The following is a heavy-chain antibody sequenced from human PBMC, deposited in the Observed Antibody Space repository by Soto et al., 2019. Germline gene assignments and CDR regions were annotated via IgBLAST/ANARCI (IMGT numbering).Heavy chain of an antibody. CDR2: LDNDGTNT. Sequence: GSLRLSCAASGFTFSTYWMHWVRQAPGKGLVWVSRLDNDGTNTRYADSVKGRFTVSRDNGKNTVYLQMDSLRAEDTAVYYCARDGGTYFDYWGQGPLVPVSP. J-gene: IGHJ4*02. D-gene: IGHD3-16*01. CDR3: ARDGGTYFDY. V-gene: IGHV3-74*01. CDR1: GFTFSTYW.